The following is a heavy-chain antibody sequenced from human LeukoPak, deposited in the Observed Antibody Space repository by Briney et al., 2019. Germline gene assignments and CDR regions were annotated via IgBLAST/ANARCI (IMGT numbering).Heavy chain of an antibody. J-gene: IGHJ5*02. CDR3: ARGNLEGAAGTRWFDP. CDR2: INYSGST. Sequence: SETLSLTCAVYGESLSGYHWSWIRQPPGNGLEWIGEINYSGSTNYNPSLKSRVTISLDTSKNQFSLKLSSVTAADTAIYYCARGNLEGAAGTRWFDPWGQGTLVTVSS. CDR1: GESLSGYH. D-gene: IGHD6-13*01. V-gene: IGHV4-34*01.